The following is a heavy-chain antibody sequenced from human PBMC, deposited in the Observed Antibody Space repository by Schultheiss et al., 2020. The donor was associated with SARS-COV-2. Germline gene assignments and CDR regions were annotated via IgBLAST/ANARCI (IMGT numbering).Heavy chain of an antibody. V-gene: IGHV4-31*01. J-gene: IGHJ4*02. CDR3: ARGEVGYDGSAYYPDRFDH. D-gene: IGHD3-22*01. CDR1: GGSISSSSYY. Sequence: SQTLSLTCTVSGGSISSSSYYWGWIRQPPGKGLEWIGYIYYTGSTYYNPSLKSLVTMSLDTSKSQFSLKLRSVTAADTAVYYCARGEVGYDGSAYYPDRFDHWGQGTLVTVSS. CDR2: IYYTGST.